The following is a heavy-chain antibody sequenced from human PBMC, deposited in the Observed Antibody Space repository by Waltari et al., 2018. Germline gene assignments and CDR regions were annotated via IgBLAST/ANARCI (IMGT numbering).Heavy chain of an antibody. CDR3: TNFMSG. Sequence: EVHLVESGGGLVQPGGSLKLSCPSSGFPFSDFTMYWVRQASGKGLEWVGHIRSKANNYATGNAASVKGRFTVSRDDSKNTAYLQMNSLRTEDTAIYYCTNFMSGWDQGTTVTVSS. D-gene: IGHD3-10*01. CDR2: IRSKANNYAT. CDR1: GFPFSDFT. J-gene: IGHJ6*02. V-gene: IGHV3-73*02.